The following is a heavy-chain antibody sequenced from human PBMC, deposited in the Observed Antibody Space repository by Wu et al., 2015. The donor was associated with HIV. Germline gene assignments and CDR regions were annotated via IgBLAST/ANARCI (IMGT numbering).Heavy chain of an antibody. J-gene: IGHJ6*03. Sequence: VRLEQSGAQIQKSGASVTVSCKTSGYTFTDYYIHWVRQAPGQGLQWMGYINPDTGDTKYSQNFKGSVTMTRDTSLSTVYMVLTRPRLNDTAIYYCARDWRFRGVFDDLYMDVWGNGTTVVVSS. V-gene: IGHV1-2*02. D-gene: IGHD3-9*01. CDR3: ARDWRFRGVFDDLYMDV. CDR1: GYTFTDYY. CDR2: INPDTGDT.